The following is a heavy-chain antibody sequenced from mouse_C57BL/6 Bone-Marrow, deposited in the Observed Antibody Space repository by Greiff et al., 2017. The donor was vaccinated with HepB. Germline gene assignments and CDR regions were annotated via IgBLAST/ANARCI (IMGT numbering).Heavy chain of an antibody. CDR1: GYTFTEYT. V-gene: IGHV1-62-2*01. CDR2: FYPGSGSI. Sequence: QVQLQQSGAELVKPGASVKLSCKASGYTFTEYTIHWVKQRSGQGLEWIGWFYPGSGSIKYNEKFKDKATVTADKSSSTVYMELSRLTSEDSAVYFCARNEEALYYYGSSSYAMDYWGQGTSVTVSS. CDR3: ARNEEALYYYGSSSYAMDY. J-gene: IGHJ4*01. D-gene: IGHD1-1*01.